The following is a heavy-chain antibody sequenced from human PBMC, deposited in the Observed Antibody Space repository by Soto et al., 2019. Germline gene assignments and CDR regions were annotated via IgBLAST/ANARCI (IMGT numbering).Heavy chain of an antibody. CDR1: GGSISSYY. CDR2: IYYSGST. Sequence: PSETLSLTCTVSGGSISSYYWGWIRQPPGKGLEWIGYIYYSGSTNYNPSLKSRVTISVDTSKNQFSLKLSSVTAADTAVYYCARVRGYSYGYGLFDYWGQGTLVTVSS. J-gene: IGHJ4*02. V-gene: IGHV4-59*01. CDR3: ARVRGYSYGYGLFDY. D-gene: IGHD5-18*01.